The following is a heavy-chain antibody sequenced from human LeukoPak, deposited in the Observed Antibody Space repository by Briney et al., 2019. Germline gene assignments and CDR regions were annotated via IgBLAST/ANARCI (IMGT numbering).Heavy chain of an antibody. CDR3: AGEGPLDDY. Sequence: GGSLRLSCAASGFTFSSYSMNWVRQAPGKGLEWVSYISSSSSTIYYADSVKGRFTISRDNAKNSLYLQMNSLRAEDTAVYYCAGEGPLDDYWGQGTLVTVSS. CDR1: GFTFSSYS. V-gene: IGHV3-48*01. J-gene: IGHJ4*02. CDR2: ISSSSSTI.